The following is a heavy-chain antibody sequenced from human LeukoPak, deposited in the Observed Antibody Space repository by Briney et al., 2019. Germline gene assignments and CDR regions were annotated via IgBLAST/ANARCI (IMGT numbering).Heavy chain of an antibody. CDR3: ARDLFYSDSSGYLDY. Sequence: GGSLRLSCAASGFTFSSYTMNWFRQPPGKGLEWVSNIGTSSTTIYYADSVKGRFTISRDNAKNSLYLQMNSLRADDTAVYYCARDLFYSDSSGYLDYWGRGTLVTVSS. V-gene: IGHV3-48*01. D-gene: IGHD3-22*01. J-gene: IGHJ4*02. CDR1: GFTFSSYT. CDR2: IGTSSTTI.